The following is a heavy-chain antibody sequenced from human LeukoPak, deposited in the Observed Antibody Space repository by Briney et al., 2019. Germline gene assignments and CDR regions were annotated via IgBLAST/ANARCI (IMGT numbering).Heavy chain of an antibody. J-gene: IGHJ4*02. Sequence: GGSLRLSCAASGFAFSSHAMSWVRQAPGEGLEWVSAISGGGETTWYADSVKGRFIMSRDNSRNMLHLQMNSLRAEDTAVYYCAKDRIGFYQPYDYWGQGTLVTVSS. V-gene: IGHV3-23*01. CDR1: GFAFSSHA. CDR3: AKDRIGFYQPYDY. D-gene: IGHD2-2*01. CDR2: ISGGGETT.